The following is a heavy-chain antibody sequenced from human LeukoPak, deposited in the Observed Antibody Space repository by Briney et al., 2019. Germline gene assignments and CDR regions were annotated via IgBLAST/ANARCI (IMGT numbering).Heavy chain of an antibody. CDR1: GGSISSYY. Sequence: SETLSLTCTVSGGSISSYYWSWIRQPAGKGLEWIGRIYTSGSTNYNPSLKSRVTMSVDTSKNQFFLKLSSVTAADTAVYYCARQRVYDFWSGYPRGYYYGMDVWGQGTTVTVSS. CDR3: ARQRVYDFWSGYPRGYYYGMDV. J-gene: IGHJ6*02. CDR2: IYTSGST. D-gene: IGHD3-3*01. V-gene: IGHV4-4*07.